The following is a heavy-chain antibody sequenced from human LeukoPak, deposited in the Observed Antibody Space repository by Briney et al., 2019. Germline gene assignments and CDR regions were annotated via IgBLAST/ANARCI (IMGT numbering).Heavy chain of an antibody. CDR2: IRYDGSNK. Sequence: PGGSLRLSCAASGFTFSSYGMHWVRQAPGKGLEWVAFIRYDGSNKYYADSVKGRFTISRDNSKNTLYLQMNSLRAEDTAVYYCAKGLGQPAHFDYWGQGTLVTVSS. CDR3: AKGLGQPAHFDY. J-gene: IGHJ4*02. D-gene: IGHD7-27*01. V-gene: IGHV3-30*02. CDR1: GFTFSSYG.